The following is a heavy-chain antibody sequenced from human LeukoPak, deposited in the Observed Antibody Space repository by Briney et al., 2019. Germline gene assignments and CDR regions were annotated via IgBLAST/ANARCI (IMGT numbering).Heavy chain of an antibody. D-gene: IGHD5-24*01. Sequence: GGPLRLSCAASGFTFSNYGMHWVRQAPGKGLEWVAVISYDGSNKYYADSVKGRFTISRDNAKNTLYLQMNSLRAEDTAVYYCAKQMAVDYFDYWGQGTLVTVSS. CDR2: ISYDGSNK. J-gene: IGHJ4*02. CDR1: GFTFSNYG. CDR3: AKQMAVDYFDY. V-gene: IGHV3-30*18.